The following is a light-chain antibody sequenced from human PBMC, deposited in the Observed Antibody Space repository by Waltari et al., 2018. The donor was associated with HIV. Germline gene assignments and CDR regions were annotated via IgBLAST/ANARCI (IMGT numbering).Light chain of an antibody. J-gene: IGLJ3*02. CDR3: GTWDSSLCGWV. CDR1: SYNIWRNY. CDR2: DKN. Sequence: QSVLTQPPSVSAAPGQKVTISCSASSYNIWRNYVSWYQQLPGESPQLLIYDKNKRPSGIPDRFSGSKAGTSATLDSTGLQTGDEAEYYCGTWDSSLCGWVFGGGTKLAVL. V-gene: IGLV1-51*01.